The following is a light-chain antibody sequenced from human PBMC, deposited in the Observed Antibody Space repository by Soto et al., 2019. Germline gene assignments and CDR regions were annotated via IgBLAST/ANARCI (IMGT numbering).Light chain of an antibody. V-gene: IGKV3-15*01. CDR3: QQYYDWPLT. Sequence: EIVMTQSPATLSVSPGERATLSCRASQNIVNNLAWYQQKPGQGPWLLIYGASTRAIGVPARFSGSGSGTEFTLTISSLQSEDFALYYCQQYYDWPLTFGPGTKLDLK. CDR2: GAS. J-gene: IGKJ3*01. CDR1: QNIVNN.